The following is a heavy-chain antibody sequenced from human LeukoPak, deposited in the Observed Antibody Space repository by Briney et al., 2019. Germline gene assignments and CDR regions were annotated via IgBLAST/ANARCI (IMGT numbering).Heavy chain of an antibody. J-gene: IGHJ3*02. Sequence: PSETLSLTCAVYGGSFSGHPMHWVRQAPGKGLEWVALILSDGAAEYCTDSVKGRFTISRDNSKNTLYLQIDSLGTEDTAVYYCVREDNAFDIWGQGTIVTVSS. CDR3: VREDNAFDI. V-gene: IGHV3-30-3*01. CDR1: GGSFSGHP. CDR2: ILSDGAAE.